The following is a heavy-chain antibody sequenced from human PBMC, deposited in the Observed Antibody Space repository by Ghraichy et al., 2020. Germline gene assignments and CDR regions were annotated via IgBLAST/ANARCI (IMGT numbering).Heavy chain of an antibody. D-gene: IGHD3-10*01. CDR2: IYYSGST. CDR1: GGSISSYY. J-gene: IGHJ5*02. V-gene: IGHV4-59*01. CDR3: ARAGRLLATNWFDP. Sequence: SETLSLTCTVSGGSISSYYWSWIRQPPGKGLEWIGYIYYSGSTNYNPSLKSQVTISVDTSKNQFSLKLSSVTAADTAVYYCARAGRLLATNWFDPWGQGTLVTVSS.